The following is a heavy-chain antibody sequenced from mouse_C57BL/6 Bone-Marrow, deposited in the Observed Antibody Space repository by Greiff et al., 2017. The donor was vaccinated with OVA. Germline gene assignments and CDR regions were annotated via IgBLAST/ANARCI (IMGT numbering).Heavy chain of an antibody. CDR3: AGGNLVGFAY. V-gene: IGHV1-81*01. CDR1: GYTFTSYG. D-gene: IGHD2-1*01. CDR2: IYPRSGNT. J-gene: IGHJ3*01. Sequence: QVQLQQSGAELARPGASVKLSCKASGYTFTSYGISWVKQRPGQGLEWIGEIYPRSGNTYYNEKFKGKATLTADKSSSTAYMELRSLTSEDSAVYFCAGGNLVGFAYWGQGTLVTVSA.